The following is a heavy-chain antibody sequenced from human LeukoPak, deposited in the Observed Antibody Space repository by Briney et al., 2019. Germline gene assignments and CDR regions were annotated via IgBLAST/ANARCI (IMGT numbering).Heavy chain of an antibody. V-gene: IGHV3-30*18. CDR3: AKDARIAVAGTLNY. D-gene: IGHD6-19*01. J-gene: IGHJ4*02. CDR1: GFTFSTYG. Sequence: QPGGSLRLSCAASGFTFSTYGNHGVRQPPGRGLGGVAVLSYDGRKKYYADSVKGRFTISRYNSKNTLYLQMNSLRAEDTAVYYCAKDARIAVAGTLNYWGQGTLVTVSS. CDR2: LSYDGRKK.